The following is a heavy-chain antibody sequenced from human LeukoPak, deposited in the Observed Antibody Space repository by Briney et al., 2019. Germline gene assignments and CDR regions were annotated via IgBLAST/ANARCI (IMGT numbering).Heavy chain of an antibody. V-gene: IGHV4-59*11. D-gene: IGHD3-9*01. Sequence: PSETLSLTCTVSGGSISSRYWSWIRQPPGKGLEWIGYIYYSGSTNYNPSLKSRVTISVDTSKNQFSLKLSSVTAADTAVYYCARSITINYYYMDVWGKGTTVTVSS. CDR1: GGSISSRY. J-gene: IGHJ6*03. CDR2: IYYSGST. CDR3: ARSITINYYYMDV.